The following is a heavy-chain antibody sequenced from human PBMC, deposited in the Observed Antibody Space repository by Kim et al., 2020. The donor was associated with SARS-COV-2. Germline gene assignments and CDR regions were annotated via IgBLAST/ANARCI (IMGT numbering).Heavy chain of an antibody. CDR1: GFTFSGNA. CDR3: AREGGTDGSSLDY. Sequence: GGSLRLSCAASGFTFSGNAMHWVRQAPGKGLEWVAFISYDGRDIWYGDSVKGRFTISRDNSNNMLYLQMNSLRAEDTAIYYCAREGGTDGSSLDYWGQGTLVTVSS. V-gene: IGHV3-30*04. D-gene: IGHD6-13*01. J-gene: IGHJ4*02. CDR2: ISYDGRDI.